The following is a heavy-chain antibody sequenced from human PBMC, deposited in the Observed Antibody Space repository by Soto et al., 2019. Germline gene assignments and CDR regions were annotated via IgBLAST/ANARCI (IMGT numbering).Heavy chain of an antibody. Sequence: QVQLVQSGAEVKKPGSSVKVSCKASGGTFSSYAISWVRQAPGQGLEWMGGIIPISDTTHYAQKFQGRVTITADETTSTAYMERSSLRSEDTAVYYCARSQGSSTSLEIYYYYYYGMDVWGQGTTVTVSS. CDR3: ARSQGSSTSLEIYYYYYYGMDV. J-gene: IGHJ6*02. CDR2: IIPISDTT. D-gene: IGHD2-2*01. V-gene: IGHV1-69*01. CDR1: GGTFSSYA.